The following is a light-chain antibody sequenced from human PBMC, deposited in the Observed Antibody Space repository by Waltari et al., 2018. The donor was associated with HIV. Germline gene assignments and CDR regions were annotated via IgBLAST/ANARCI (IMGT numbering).Light chain of an antibody. CDR3: QQYFSTPPT. J-gene: IGKJ1*01. CDR1: HSILYNSNNNSY. CDR2: WAS. V-gene: IGKV4-1*01. Sequence: DIVMTQSPDSLAVSLGARDTVNCRPTHSILYNSNNNSYLGWYQQKPGQPPKLLIYWASTRASGTPDRFTGSGSGTDFALTISSLQAEDAAVYYCQQYFSTPPTFGQGTKVEI.